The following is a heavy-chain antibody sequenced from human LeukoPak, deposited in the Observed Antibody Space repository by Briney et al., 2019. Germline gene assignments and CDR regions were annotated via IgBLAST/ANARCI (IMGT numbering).Heavy chain of an antibody. D-gene: IGHD6-6*01. J-gene: IGHJ4*02. CDR1: GGSISSGGYY. CDR3: ARHTYARPFDF. V-gene: IGHV4-61*08. Sequence: SQTLSLTCTVSGGSISSGGYYWSWIRQPPGKGLEWIGYIFYTGDNNYNPSLKTRATVSMDTSKNQFSLKMTSVTAADTAVYYCARHTYARPFDFWGQGTLVTVSS. CDR2: IFYTGDN.